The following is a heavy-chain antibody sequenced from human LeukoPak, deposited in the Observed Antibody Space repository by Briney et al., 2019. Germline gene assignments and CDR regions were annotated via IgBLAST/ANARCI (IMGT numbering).Heavy chain of an antibody. CDR2: ISWNSGSI. V-gene: IGHV3-9*01. CDR1: GFTFDDYA. J-gene: IGHJ4*02. D-gene: IGHD1-26*01. CDR3: ARDGGHSADY. Sequence: PGGSLRLSCAASGFTFDDYAMHWVRQAPGKGLEWVSGISWNSGSIGYVDSVKGRFTISRDNAKNSLFLQMNSLRAEDTAVYYCARDGGHSADYWGQGTQVTVSS.